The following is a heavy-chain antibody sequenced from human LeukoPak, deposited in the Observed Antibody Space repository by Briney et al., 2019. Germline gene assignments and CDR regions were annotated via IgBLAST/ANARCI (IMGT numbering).Heavy chain of an antibody. CDR2: ISYDGSNK. CDR3: AKGSRRPADY. D-gene: IGHD1-1*01. CDR1: GFTFSSYG. V-gene: IGHV3-30*18. J-gene: IGHJ4*02. Sequence: ETGGSLRLPCAASGFTFSSYGMHWVRQAPGKGLEWVAVISYDGSNKYYADSVKGRFTISRDNSKNTLYLQMNSLRAEDTAVYYCAKGSRRPADYWGQGTLVTVSS.